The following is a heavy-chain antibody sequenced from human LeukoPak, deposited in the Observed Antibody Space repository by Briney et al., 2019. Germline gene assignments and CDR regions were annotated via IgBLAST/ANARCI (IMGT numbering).Heavy chain of an antibody. CDR1: GYTFTDYY. V-gene: IGHV1-2*06. CDR3: AREAYSGNGEFDF. J-gene: IGHJ4*02. CDR2: VNPNSGGT. Sequence: GASVKVSCKASGYTFTDYYVHWVRQAPGQGLEWMGRVNPNSGGTNYAQKFQGRVTTTRDTSISTAYMELSRLRSDDTAVYYCAREAYSGNGEFDFWGQGTLVTVSS. D-gene: IGHD5-12*01.